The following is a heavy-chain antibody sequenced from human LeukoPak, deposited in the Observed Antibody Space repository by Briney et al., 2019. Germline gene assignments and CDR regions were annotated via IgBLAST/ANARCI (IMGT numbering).Heavy chain of an antibody. Sequence: ASVKVSCKASGYSFTNYYITWVRQAPGQGLECMGWISGYNGNTNYAQTLQGRVTMTTDTSTSTTYMELRSLRSDDTAVYYCARNPGHRLVGTTNYFDYWGQGTLVTVSS. CDR1: GYSFTNYY. D-gene: IGHD1-26*01. CDR3: ARNPGHRLVGTTNYFDY. J-gene: IGHJ4*02. CDR2: ISGYNGNT. V-gene: IGHV1-18*01.